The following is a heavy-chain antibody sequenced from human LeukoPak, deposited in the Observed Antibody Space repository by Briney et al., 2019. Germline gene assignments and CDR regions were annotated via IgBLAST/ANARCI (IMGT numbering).Heavy chain of an antibody. CDR1: GGSVTTYY. J-gene: IGHJ4*02. V-gene: IGHV4-4*07. Sequence: PSETLSLTCTVSGGSVTTYYWSWIRQSAGKGREWIGHISTSGTATSNPSPPSRVTMSLDTSKNQFSLQLASVTASSTAAYYCAREATVVGATIIWGQGTLVTVSS. CDR3: AREATVVGATII. D-gene: IGHD1-26*01. CDR2: ISTSGTA.